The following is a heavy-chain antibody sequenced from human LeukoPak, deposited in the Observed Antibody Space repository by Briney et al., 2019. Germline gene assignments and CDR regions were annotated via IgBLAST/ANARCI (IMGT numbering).Heavy chain of an antibody. V-gene: IGHV4-34*01. CDR2: INHSGST. CDR1: GGSFSGYY. D-gene: IGHD6-13*01. Sequence: SETLSLTCAVYGGSFSGYYWSWIRQPPGKGLEWNGEINHSGSTNYNPSLKSRVTISVDTSKNQFSLKLSSVAAADAAVYYCASGPGAAGHRYFDYWGQGTLVTVSS. CDR3: ASGPGAAGHRYFDY. J-gene: IGHJ4*02.